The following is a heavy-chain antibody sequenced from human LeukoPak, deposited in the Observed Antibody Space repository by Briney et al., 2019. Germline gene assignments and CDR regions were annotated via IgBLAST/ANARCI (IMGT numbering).Heavy chain of an antibody. CDR2: IYYSGST. J-gene: IGHJ5*02. V-gene: IGHV4-59*05. CDR1: GGSISSYY. CDR3: ASRYSSSCFDP. Sequence: SETLSLTCTVSGGSISSYYWSWIRQPAGKGLEWIGSIYYSGSTYYNPSLKSRVTISVDTSKNQFSLKLSSVTAADTAVYYCASRYSSSCFDPWGQGTLVTVSS. D-gene: IGHD6-13*01.